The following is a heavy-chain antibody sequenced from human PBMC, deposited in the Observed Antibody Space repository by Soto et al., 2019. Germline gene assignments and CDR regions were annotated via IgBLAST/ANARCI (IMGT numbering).Heavy chain of an antibody. Sequence: GGSLRLSCTPSGFIFSDYSMNWVRQAPGKGLEWISYITTTSSTMYYADSVKGRFTISRDNAKNSPYLQMSSLRDEDTAVYYCARDSSGRQYYGMDVWGQGTTVTAP. CDR3: ARDSSGRQYYGMDV. J-gene: IGHJ6*02. V-gene: IGHV3-48*02. D-gene: IGHD3-22*01. CDR2: ITTTSSTM. CDR1: GFIFSDYS.